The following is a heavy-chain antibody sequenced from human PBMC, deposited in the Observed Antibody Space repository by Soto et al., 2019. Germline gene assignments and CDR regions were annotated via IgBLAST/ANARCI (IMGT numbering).Heavy chain of an antibody. CDR1: GGTFSSYA. D-gene: IGHD6-25*01. V-gene: IGHV1-69*13. CDR3: ARVFGRSGYYYYGMDV. CDR2: IIPIFGTA. Sequence: GASVKVSCKASGGTFSSYAISWVRQAPGQGLEWMGGIIPIFGTANYAQKFQGRVTITADESTSTAYMELSSLRSEDTAVYYCARVFGRSGYYYYGMDVWGQGTTVTVSS. J-gene: IGHJ6*02.